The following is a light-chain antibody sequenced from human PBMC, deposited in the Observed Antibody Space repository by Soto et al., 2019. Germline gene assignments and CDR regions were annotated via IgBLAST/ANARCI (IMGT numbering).Light chain of an antibody. CDR1: QSVRYNY. CDR3: QQYCTSPRT. V-gene: IGKV3-20*01. CDR2: GVS. J-gene: IGKJ1*01. Sequence: EIVLTQSPGTLSLSPGEGATLSCRASQSVRYNYLAWYQQKPGQAPRLLIYGVSSRATGIPDRFSGSGSGTDFTLTISRLDPEDFAVYYCQQYCTSPRTFGQGTKVDI.